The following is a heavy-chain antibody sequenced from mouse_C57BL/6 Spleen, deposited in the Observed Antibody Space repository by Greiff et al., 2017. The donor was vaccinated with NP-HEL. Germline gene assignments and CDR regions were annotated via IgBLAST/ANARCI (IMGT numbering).Heavy chain of an antibody. V-gene: IGHV3-6*01. Sequence: EVQVVESGPGLVKPSQSLSLTCSFTGYSITSGYYWNWIRQFPGNKLEWMGYISYDGSNNYNPSLKNRISIMRDTSKNQFFLKLNSVTTEDTATYYCARDEDGSAMDYWGQGTSVTVSS. CDR3: ARDEDGSAMDY. J-gene: IGHJ4*01. D-gene: IGHD1-1*01. CDR2: ISYDGSN. CDR1: GYSITSGYY.